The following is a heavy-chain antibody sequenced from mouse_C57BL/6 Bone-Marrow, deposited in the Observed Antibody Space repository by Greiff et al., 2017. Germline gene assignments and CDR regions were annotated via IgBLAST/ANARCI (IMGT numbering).Heavy chain of an antibody. CDR1: GYTFTSYW. J-gene: IGHJ1*03. V-gene: IGHV1-55*01. CDR2: IYPGSGST. D-gene: IGHD2-5*01. CDR3: ARPYYSNDWYFDV. Sequence: QVQLQQPGAELVKPGASVKMSCKASGYTFTSYWITWVKQRPGQGLEWIGGIYPGSGSTNYNEKFKSKATLTVDTSSSTAYMQLSSLTSEDSAVYYCARPYYSNDWYFDVWGTGTTVTVSS.